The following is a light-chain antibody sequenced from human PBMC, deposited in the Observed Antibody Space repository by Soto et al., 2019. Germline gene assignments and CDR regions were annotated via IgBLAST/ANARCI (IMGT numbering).Light chain of an antibody. Sequence: QSVLTQPPSVSAAPGQKVTISCSGSSCDIGNNFVCWYQQFSGAAPKLLIYENDKRPSGIPDRFSGSKSGTSATLGITGLQTGDEADYYCGTWDSSLSADVFGTGTKLTVL. CDR3: GTWDSSLSADV. CDR1: SCDIGNNF. CDR2: END. J-gene: IGLJ1*01. V-gene: IGLV1-51*02.